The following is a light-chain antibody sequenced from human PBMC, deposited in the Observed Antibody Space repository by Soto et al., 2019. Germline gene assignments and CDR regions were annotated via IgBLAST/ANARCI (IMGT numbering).Light chain of an antibody. Sequence: DIHMTQSPSTLSASFGDVVTITGRASQRISTWLAWYQQKPGKAPKLLISDASSLETGVPSRFSGSGSGTEFTLTINSLQPDDFATYYCQQYKSYWTFGQGTKVDIK. CDR3: QQYKSYWT. V-gene: IGKV1-5*01. J-gene: IGKJ1*01. CDR2: DAS. CDR1: QRISTW.